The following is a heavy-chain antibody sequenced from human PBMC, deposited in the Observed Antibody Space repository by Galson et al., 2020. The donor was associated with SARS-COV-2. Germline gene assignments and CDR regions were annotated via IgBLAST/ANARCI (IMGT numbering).Heavy chain of an antibody. CDR1: GGTFSSYA. J-gene: IGHJ6*02. V-gene: IGHV1-69*13. Sequence: SVKVSCKASGGTFSSYAISWVRQAPGQGLEWMGGIIPIFGTANYAQKFQGRVTITADESTSTAYMELSSLRSEDTAVYYCARSGYSYGAYYYYGMDVWGQGTTVTVSS. CDR3: ARSGYSYGAYYYYGMDV. D-gene: IGHD5-18*01. CDR2: IIPIFGTA.